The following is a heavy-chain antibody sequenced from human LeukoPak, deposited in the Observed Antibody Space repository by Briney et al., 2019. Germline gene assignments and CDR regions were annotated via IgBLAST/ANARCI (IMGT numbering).Heavy chain of an antibody. CDR3: ASRYYDILTGQPPNYGMDV. CDR1: GYTFTGYY. D-gene: IGHD3-9*01. Sequence: SVKVSCKASGYTFTGYYMHWVRQAPGQGLEWMGRIIPILGIANYAQKFQGRVTITADKSTSTAYMELSSLRSEDTAVYYCASRYYDILTGQPPNYGMDVWGQGTTVTVSS. CDR2: IIPILGIA. V-gene: IGHV1-69*02. J-gene: IGHJ6*02.